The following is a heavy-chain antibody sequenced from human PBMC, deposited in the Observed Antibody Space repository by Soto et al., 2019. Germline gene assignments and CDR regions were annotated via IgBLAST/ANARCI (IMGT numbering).Heavy chain of an antibody. CDR3: VCGGNCFIY. J-gene: IGHJ4*02. CDR1: GFTFSTYW. D-gene: IGHD3-16*01. CDR2: MDQDGSET. Sequence: EVQLVESGGGLVQPGGSLRLSCAASGFTFSTYWMTWVRQPPGKGLEWVANMDQDGSETYYVDSVRGRFTVSRDNAKNSLYSQMNSLRVEDTAVYYCVCGGNCFIYWGKGTLVTVSP. V-gene: IGHV3-7*01.